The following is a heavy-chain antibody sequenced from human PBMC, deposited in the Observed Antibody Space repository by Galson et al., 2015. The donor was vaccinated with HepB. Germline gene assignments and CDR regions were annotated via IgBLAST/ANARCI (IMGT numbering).Heavy chain of an antibody. J-gene: IGHJ4*02. CDR3: AKGWGLVPPLDY. Sequence: SLRLSCAASGFTFDDYAMHWVRQAPGKGLEWVSGISWNSGSIGYADSVKGRFTISRDNAKNSLYLKMNSLRAEDTALYYCAKGWGLVPPLDYWGQGTLVTVSS. CDR2: ISWNSGSI. CDR1: GFTFDDYA. V-gene: IGHV3-9*01. D-gene: IGHD3/OR15-3a*01.